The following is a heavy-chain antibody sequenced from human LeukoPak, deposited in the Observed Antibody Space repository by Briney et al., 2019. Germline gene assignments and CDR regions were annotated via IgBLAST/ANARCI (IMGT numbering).Heavy chain of an antibody. CDR1: EYSFATYW. J-gene: IGHJ4*02. D-gene: IGHD2-15*01. V-gene: IGHV5-51*01. CDR2: IFPGDSDT. CDR3: ASEYCSGGNCYFDY. Sequence: KSGESLKISCKGSEYSFATYWIGWVRQMPGQGLEWMGIIFPGDSDTRYSPSFQGQVTISADKFISTAYLQWSSLKASDTAIYYCASEYCSGGNCYFDYWGQGTLVTVSS.